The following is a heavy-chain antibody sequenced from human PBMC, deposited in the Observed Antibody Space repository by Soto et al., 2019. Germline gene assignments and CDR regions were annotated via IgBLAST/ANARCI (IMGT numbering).Heavy chain of an antibody. D-gene: IGHD2-15*01. J-gene: IGHJ6*02. CDR1: GFTVSSNY. V-gene: IGHV3-53*01. Sequence: HPGGSLRLSCAASGFTVSSNYMSWVRQAPGKGLEWVSVIYSGGSTYYADSVKGRFTISRENSKNTLYLQMNSLRAEDTAVYYCAVRPQYCSGGSCYSGYYYYGMDVWGQGTTVTVSS. CDR3: AVRPQYCSGGSCYSGYYYYGMDV. CDR2: IYSGGST.